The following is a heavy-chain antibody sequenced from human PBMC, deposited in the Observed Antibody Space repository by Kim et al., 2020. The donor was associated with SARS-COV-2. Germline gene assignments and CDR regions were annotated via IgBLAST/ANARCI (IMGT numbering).Heavy chain of an antibody. V-gene: IGHV3-23*01. D-gene: IGHD3-22*01. CDR3: AKAPYYYDSSGNWFDP. J-gene: IGHJ5*02. Sequence: SVKGRFTISRDNSKNTLYLQMNSLRAEDTAVYYCAKAPYYYDSSGNWFDPWGQGTLVTVSS.